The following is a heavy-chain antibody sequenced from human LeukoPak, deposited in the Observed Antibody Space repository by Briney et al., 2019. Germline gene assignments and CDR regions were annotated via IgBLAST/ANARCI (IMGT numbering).Heavy chain of an antibody. Sequence: PGGSLRLSCAASGFTFGNAWMSWVRQAPGKGLEWVGRIKSKTDGGTTDYAAPVKGRFTISRDDSKNTLYLQMNSLKTEDTAVYYCTTSYDSSEEGYDAFDIWGQGTMATVSS. J-gene: IGHJ3*02. V-gene: IGHV3-15*01. CDR2: IKSKTDGGTT. CDR3: TTSYDSSEEGYDAFDI. CDR1: GFTFGNAW. D-gene: IGHD3-22*01.